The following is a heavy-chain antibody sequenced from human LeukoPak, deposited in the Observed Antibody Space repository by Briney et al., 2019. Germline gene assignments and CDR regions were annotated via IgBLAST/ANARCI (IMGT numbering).Heavy chain of an antibody. V-gene: IGHV4-30-2*01. CDR2: IYHSGST. CDR1: GFTFSSYA. CDR3: ARRIAAAGIRTFDY. Sequence: LRLSCAASGFTFSSYAMSWVRQAPGKGLEWIGYIYHSGSTYYNPSLKSRVTISVDRSKNQFSLKLSSVTAADTAVYYCARRIAAAGIRTFDYWGQGTLVTVSS. J-gene: IGHJ4*02. D-gene: IGHD6-13*01.